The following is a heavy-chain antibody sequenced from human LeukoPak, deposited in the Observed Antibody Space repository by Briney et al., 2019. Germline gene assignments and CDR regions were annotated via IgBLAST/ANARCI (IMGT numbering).Heavy chain of an antibody. CDR3: AKAYGDYFGD. D-gene: IGHD4-17*01. V-gene: IGHV1-46*01. CDR2: INPSGGST. J-gene: IGHJ4*02. CDR1: GYTFTSYY. Sequence: ASVKVSCKASGYTFTSYYMHWVRQAPGQGLEWMGIINPSGGSTSNAQRFQGRVTMTKDTSTSTVYMELSSLRSEDTAVYYCAKAYGDYFGDWGQGTLVTVSS.